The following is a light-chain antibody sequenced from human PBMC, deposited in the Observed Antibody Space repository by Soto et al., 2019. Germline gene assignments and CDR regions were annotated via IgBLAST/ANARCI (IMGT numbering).Light chain of an antibody. CDR2: RNN. V-gene: IGLV1-47*01. CDR3: AAWDDSLSGYV. J-gene: IGLJ1*01. CDR1: SSNIGSNY. Sequence: QAVVTQPPSASGTPGQRVTISCSGSSSNIGSNYVYWYQQLPGTAPKLLIYRNNQRPSGVPDRFSGSKSGTSASLAISGLRSEDEADYYCAAWDDSLSGYVLGTGTKLTVL.